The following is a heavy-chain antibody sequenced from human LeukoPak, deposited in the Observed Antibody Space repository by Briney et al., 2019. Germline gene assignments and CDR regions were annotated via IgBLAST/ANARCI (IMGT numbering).Heavy chain of an antibody. CDR1: GFTFSSNY. V-gene: IGHV3-66*02. CDR2: VYSGGST. Sequence: GVSLRLSCAASGFTFSSNYMSWVRQAPGKGLEWVTVVYSGGSTYYADSVTGRFTISRDNSKNTLYLQMNSLRPEDTAVYYCARSHCSSTSCPFDYWGQGTLVTVSS. J-gene: IGHJ4*02. D-gene: IGHD2-2*01. CDR3: ARSHCSSTSCPFDY.